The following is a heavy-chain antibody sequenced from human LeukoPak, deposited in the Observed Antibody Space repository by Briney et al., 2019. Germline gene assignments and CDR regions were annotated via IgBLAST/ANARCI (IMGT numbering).Heavy chain of an antibody. CDR2: XXDSGSA. J-gene: IGHJ4*02. D-gene: IGHD6-19*01. Sequence: XEXXDSGSANYTPSLKTRVSISVDTSKNQFSLKLSSVTAADTAVYYCARVGYERIAVAGHPFDYWGQGTLVTVSS. CDR3: ARVGYERIAVAGHPFDY. V-gene: IGHV4-34*01.